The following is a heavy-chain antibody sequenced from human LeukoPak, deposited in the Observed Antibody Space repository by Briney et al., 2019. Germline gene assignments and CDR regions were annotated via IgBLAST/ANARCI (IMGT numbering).Heavy chain of an antibody. CDR3: ATSPHLLSKELRYFDWPSDY. CDR1: GGTFSSYA. Sequence: ASVKVSCKASGGTFSSYAISWVRQAPGQGLEWMGGIIPIFGTANYAQKFQGRVTITTDESTSTAYMELSSLRSEDTAVYYCATSPHLLSKELRYFDWPSDYWGQGTLVTVSS. CDR2: IIPIFGTA. D-gene: IGHD3-9*01. V-gene: IGHV1-69*05. J-gene: IGHJ4*02.